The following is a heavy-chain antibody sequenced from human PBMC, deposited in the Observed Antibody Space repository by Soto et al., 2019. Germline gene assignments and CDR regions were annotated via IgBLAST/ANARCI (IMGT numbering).Heavy chain of an antibody. D-gene: IGHD2-2*01. J-gene: IGHJ5*02. Sequence: TLSLTCTGSGGSISSYYWSWIRQPPGKGLEWIGYIYYSGSTNYNPSLKSRVTISVDTSKNQFSLKLSPVTAADTAVYYCARVVVPAAIGWFDPWGQGTLVTVSS. V-gene: IGHV4-59*01. CDR1: GGSISSYY. CDR2: IYYSGST. CDR3: ARVVVPAAIGWFDP.